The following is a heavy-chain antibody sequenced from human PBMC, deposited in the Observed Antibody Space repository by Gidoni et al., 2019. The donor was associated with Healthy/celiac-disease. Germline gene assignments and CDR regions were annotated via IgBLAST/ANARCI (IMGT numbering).Heavy chain of an antibody. D-gene: IGHD3-3*01. CDR3: ARDKVTFSNYYYYGMDV. CDR1: GYTFTGYY. V-gene: IGHV1-2*02. Sequence: QVQLVQSGAEVKKPGASVKVSCKASGYTFTGYYMHWVRQAPGQGLEWMGWINPNSGGTNYAQKFQGRVTMTRDTSISTAYMELSRLRSDDTAVYYCARDKVTFSNYYYYGMDVWGQGTTVTVSS. CDR2: INPNSGGT. J-gene: IGHJ6*02.